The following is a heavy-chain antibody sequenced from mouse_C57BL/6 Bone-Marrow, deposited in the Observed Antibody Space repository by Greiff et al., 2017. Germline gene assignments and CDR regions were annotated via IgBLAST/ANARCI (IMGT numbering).Heavy chain of an antibody. CDR1: GYTFTSYW. D-gene: IGHD1-1*01. CDR3: ARGVTTVESWFAY. Sequence: QVQLQQPGAELVMPGASVKLSCKASGYTFTSYWMHWVKQRPGKGLEWIGEIDPSDSYTNYNQKLKGKTTLTVDKSSSTAYMQLRSLTSEDSAVYYCARGVTTVESWFAYWGQGTLVTVSA. V-gene: IGHV1-69*01. CDR2: IDPSDSYT. J-gene: IGHJ3*01.